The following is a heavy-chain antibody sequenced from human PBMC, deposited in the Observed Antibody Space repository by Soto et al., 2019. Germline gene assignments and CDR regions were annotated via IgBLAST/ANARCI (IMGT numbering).Heavy chain of an antibody. CDR3: ASGRIEVVGSRAYYRIDV. Sequence: QVQLVQSGAEVKKPGSSVRVSCKASGGTPSNSAFSWVRQAPGQGLEWMGGIIPVFGIVKYAQNLEGRVTITADESTNTDYMELSSLRYDARAVYYCASGRIEVVGSRAYYRIDVCAKVHTVTVSS. CDR1: GGTPSNSA. J-gene: IGHJ6*04. D-gene: IGHD6-19*01. V-gene: IGHV1-69*01. CDR2: IIPVFGIV.